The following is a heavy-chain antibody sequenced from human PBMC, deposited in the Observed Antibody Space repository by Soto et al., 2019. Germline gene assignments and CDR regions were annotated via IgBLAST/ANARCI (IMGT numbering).Heavy chain of an antibody. CDR3: ARDLLYHPV. CDR1: GFTFSSYA. D-gene: IGHD2-2*01. V-gene: IGHV3-30-3*01. J-gene: IGHJ4*02. Sequence: PGGSLRLSCAASGFTFSSYAMHWVRQAPGKGLEWVAVISYDGSNKYYADSVKGRFTISRDNSKNTLYLQMNSLRAEDTAVYYCARDLLYHPVWGQGTLVTVSS. CDR2: ISYDGSNK.